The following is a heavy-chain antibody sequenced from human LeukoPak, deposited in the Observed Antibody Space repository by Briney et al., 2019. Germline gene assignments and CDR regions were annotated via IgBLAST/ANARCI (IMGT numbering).Heavy chain of an antibody. Sequence: SETLSLTCTVSGGSISTSNYYWGWIRQPPGKGLEWIGNIFYSGSTYYSPSLKSRVTISVDTSKNQFSLQLNSVTPEDTAVYYCARFVAASYYMDVWGKGTTVTISS. CDR2: IFYSGST. D-gene: IGHD6-13*01. V-gene: IGHV4-39*07. J-gene: IGHJ6*03. CDR3: ARFVAASYYMDV. CDR1: GGSISTSNYY.